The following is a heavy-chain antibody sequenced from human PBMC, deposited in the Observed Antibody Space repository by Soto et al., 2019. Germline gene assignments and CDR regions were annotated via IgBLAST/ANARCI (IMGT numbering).Heavy chain of an antibody. CDR3: ASLLTLGYCSGGSCYGIRQNWFDP. D-gene: IGHD2-15*01. J-gene: IGHJ5*02. CDR1: GGSISSSSYY. CDR2: IHYSGST. Sequence: TETLSLTCTVSGGSISSSSYYWGWIRQPPGKGLEWIGSIHYSGSTYYNPSLKSRVTISVDTSKNQFSLKLSSVTAADTAVYYCASLLTLGYCSGGSCYGIRQNWFDPWGQGTLVTVSS. V-gene: IGHV4-39*01.